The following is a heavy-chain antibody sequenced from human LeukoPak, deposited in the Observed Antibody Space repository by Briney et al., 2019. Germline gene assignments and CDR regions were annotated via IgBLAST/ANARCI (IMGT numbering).Heavy chain of an antibody. Sequence: GGSLRLSCAASGFTFSSYAMSWVRQAPGKGLEWVSAISGSGGSTYYADSVKGRFTISRDNSKNTLYLQMNSLRAEDTAVYCARVGRSGWTVDYWGQGTLVTVSS. J-gene: IGHJ4*02. CDR2: ISGSGGST. V-gene: IGHV3-23*01. CDR1: GFTFSSYA. D-gene: IGHD6-19*01. CDR3: RVGRSGWTVDY.